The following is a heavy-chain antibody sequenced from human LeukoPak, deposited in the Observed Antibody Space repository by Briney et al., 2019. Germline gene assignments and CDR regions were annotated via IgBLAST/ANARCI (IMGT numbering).Heavy chain of an antibody. Sequence: PSETLSLTCTVSGGSISSYYWSWIRQPPGKGLEWIGYIYYSGSTNYNPSLKSRVTISVDTSKNQFSPKLSSVTAADTAVYYCARVGGTAMATGYMDVWGKGTTVTVSS. CDR2: IYYSGST. CDR3: ARVGGTAMATGYMDV. V-gene: IGHV4-59*01. CDR1: GGSISSYY. D-gene: IGHD5-18*01. J-gene: IGHJ6*03.